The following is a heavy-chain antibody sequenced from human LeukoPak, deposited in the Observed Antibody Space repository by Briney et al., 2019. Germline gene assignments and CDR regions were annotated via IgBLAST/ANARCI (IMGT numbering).Heavy chain of an antibody. CDR3: ARVKMCYDCSGYSSAYYFDF. J-gene: IGHJ4*02. CDR1: GFTFNDYG. V-gene: IGHV3-20*01. Sequence: PGGSLRLSCAPSGFTFNDYGMSWVRQAPGKGLEWVSDINWSGGSTRYADSVKGRFTISRDNAENSLYLKMNSLRAEDTALYHSARVKMCYDCSGYSSAYYFDFWGQGTLVTVSS. D-gene: IGHD3-22*01. CDR2: INWSGGST.